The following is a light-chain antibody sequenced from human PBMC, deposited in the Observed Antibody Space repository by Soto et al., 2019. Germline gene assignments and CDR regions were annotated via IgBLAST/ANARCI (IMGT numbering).Light chain of an antibody. V-gene: IGKV3-20*01. Sequence: EIKLAQCPGTLSLTRWETATLACTASQSVSSNYVAWFHQKPGQAPRLLIYGASSRATGVPDRFSASGSGTDFTLTISRLEPEDFAVYYCQQYGRSPFTFGPGRKGDI. CDR1: QSVSSNY. CDR2: GAS. CDR3: QQYGRSPFT. J-gene: IGKJ3*01.